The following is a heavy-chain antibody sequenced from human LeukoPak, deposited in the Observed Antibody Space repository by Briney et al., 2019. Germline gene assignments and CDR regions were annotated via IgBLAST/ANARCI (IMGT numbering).Heavy chain of an antibody. CDR2: MNPNSGNT. J-gene: IGHJ5*02. D-gene: IGHD2-2*01. V-gene: IGHV1-8*02. CDR3: ARVWCSSTNCLNGWFDP. CDR1: RYTFTTYD. Sequence: ASVKVSCKASRYTFTTYDINWVRQAAGQGLEWMGWMNPNSGNTGYAQKFQGRVTMTRNTSISTAYMELSSLRSEDTAVYYCARVWCSSTNCLNGWFDPWGQGTLVTVSS.